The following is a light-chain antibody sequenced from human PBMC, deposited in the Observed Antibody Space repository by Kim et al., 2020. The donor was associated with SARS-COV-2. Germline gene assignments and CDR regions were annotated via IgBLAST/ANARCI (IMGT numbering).Light chain of an antibody. Sequence: QSALTQPPSVSGSPGQSVTISCTGTSSDVGSYDRVSWYQQSPGTAPKLIIFEVSNRPSGVPDRFSGSKSGSTASLTISGLQADDAADYYCSSYTSTSTPVVFGGGTKLTVL. CDR2: EVS. J-gene: IGLJ2*01. CDR1: SSDVGSYDR. V-gene: IGLV2-18*02. CDR3: SSYTSTSTPVV.